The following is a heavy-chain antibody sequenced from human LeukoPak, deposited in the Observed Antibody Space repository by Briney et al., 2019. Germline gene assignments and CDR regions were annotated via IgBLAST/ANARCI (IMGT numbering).Heavy chain of an antibody. J-gene: IGHJ4*02. D-gene: IGHD1-1*01. CDR1: GFTFSDYY. CDR2: ISSSGTTI. CDR3: SRGEAGTTFLDY. V-gene: IGHV3-11*01. Sequence: GGSLRLSCAASGFTFSDYYMSWIRQAPGRGLEWVSYISSSGTTICYADSVKGRFTISRDNAKNSLYLQMISLRAEDTAVYYCSRGEAGTTFLDYWGQGTLVTVSS.